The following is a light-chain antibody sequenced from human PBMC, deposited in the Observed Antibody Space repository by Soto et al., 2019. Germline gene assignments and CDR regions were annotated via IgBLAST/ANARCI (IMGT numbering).Light chain of an antibody. Sequence: DIQMTQSPSSLSASVGDRVTITCRASQSISSWLAWYQQKPGKAPKLLIYDAYSLESGVSSRFSGSGSGTEFTLTIRSLQPDDFATYYCKQYNSYSPSFGQGTKVDIK. CDR3: KQYNSYSPS. CDR1: QSISSW. CDR2: DAY. V-gene: IGKV1-5*01. J-gene: IGKJ1*01.